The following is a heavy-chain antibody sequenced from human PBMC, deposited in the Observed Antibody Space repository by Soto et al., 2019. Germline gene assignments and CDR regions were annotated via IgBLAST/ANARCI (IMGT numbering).Heavy chain of an antibody. CDR1: GYTFTSYA. D-gene: IGHD2-8*02. Sequence: ASVKVSCKASGYTFTSYAMHWVRQAPGQRLEWVGWINAGNGNTKYSQKFQGSVTITRDTSASTAYMELSSLRSEDTAVYYCATSILVDPFDYWGQGTLVTSPQ. CDR2: INAGNGNT. J-gene: IGHJ4*02. V-gene: IGHV1-3*01. CDR3: ATSILVDPFDY.